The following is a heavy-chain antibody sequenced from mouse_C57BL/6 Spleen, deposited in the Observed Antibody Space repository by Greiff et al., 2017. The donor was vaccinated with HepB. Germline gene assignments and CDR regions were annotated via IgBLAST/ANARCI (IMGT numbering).Heavy chain of an antibody. J-gene: IGHJ3*01. CDR3: ARGEVTTVVATPFAY. D-gene: IGHD1-1*01. V-gene: IGHV1-52*01. CDR1: GYTFTSYW. CDR2: IDPSDSET. Sequence: QVQLQQSGAELVRPGSSVKLSCKASGYTFTSYWMHWVKQRPIQGLEWIGNIDPSDSETHYNQKFKDKATLTVDKSSSTAYMQLSSLTSEDSAVYYCARGEVTTVVATPFAYWGQGTLVTVSA.